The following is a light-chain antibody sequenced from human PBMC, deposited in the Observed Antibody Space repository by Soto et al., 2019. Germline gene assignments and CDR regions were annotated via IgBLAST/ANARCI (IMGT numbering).Light chain of an antibody. Sequence: AIQLTQSPSSLSASVGDRVTITCRASEGISSALDWYQQRPGKAPKLLIYDASSLESGVPSRFSGSGSGTDFTLTISSLQPEDFATYYCQHFNEWPLTFGQGTRLENK. CDR1: EGISSA. CDR3: QHFNEWPLT. CDR2: DAS. V-gene: IGKV1-13*02. J-gene: IGKJ5*01.